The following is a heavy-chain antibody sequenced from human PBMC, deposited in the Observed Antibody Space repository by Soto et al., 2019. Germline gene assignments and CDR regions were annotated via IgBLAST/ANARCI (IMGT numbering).Heavy chain of an antibody. V-gene: IGHV4-39*01. J-gene: IGHJ6*03. CDR1: GGSISSSSYY. CDR3: ARHREGTTGTTLGYYYMDV. Sequence: SETLSLTCTVSGGSISSSSYYWGWIRQPPGKGLEWIGSIYYSGSTYYNPSLKSRVTISVDTSKNQFSLKLSSVTAADTAVYYCARHREGTTGTTLGYYYMDVWGKGTTVTVSS. CDR2: IYYSGST. D-gene: IGHD1-1*01.